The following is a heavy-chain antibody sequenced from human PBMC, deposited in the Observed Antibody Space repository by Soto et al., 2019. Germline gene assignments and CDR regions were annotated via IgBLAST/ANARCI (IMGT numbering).Heavy chain of an antibody. J-gene: IGHJ4*02. CDR2: IYYSGST. D-gene: IGHD3-22*01. CDR1: GGSISSDY. CDR3: ASAPPNYYDSSGYPYFDY. Sequence: SETLSLTCTVSGGSISSDYWSWIRQPPGKGLEWIGYIYYSGSTNYNPSLKSRVTISVDTSKNQFSLKLSSVTAADTAVYYCASAPPNYYDSSGYPYFDYWGRGPLVTVSS. V-gene: IGHV4-59*01.